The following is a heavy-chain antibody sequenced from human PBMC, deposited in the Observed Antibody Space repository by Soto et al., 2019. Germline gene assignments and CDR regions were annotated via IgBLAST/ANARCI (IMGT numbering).Heavy chain of an antibody. CDR3: ARDLWGYCGADCYPLDV. CDR1: GGSISGYY. V-gene: IGHV4-59*01. J-gene: IGHJ6*02. D-gene: IGHD2-21*02. Sequence: ETLSLTCTVSGGSISGYYWSWIRQPPGKGLEWIGYMYNTGSTVYNPSFKSRVTISVDTSKNQFSLKLNSVTAADTAVYYCARDLWGYCGADCYPLDVWGQGTTVTVSS. CDR2: MYNTGST.